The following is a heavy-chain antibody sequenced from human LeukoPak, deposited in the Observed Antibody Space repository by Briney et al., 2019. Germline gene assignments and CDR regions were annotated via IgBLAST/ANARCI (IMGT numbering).Heavy chain of an antibody. CDR3: AREDFDWTDAFDI. V-gene: IGHV7-4-1*02. CDR1: GYTFTNYA. D-gene: IGHD3-9*01. CDR2: INPNTGNP. Sequence: GASVKVSCKASGYTFTNYAMNWVRQAPGQGLEWMGWINPNTGNPMYAQGFTGRFVFSLDTSVTTTYLQINGLEAEDTAVYYCAREDFDWTDAFDIWGQGTMVTVSS. J-gene: IGHJ3*02.